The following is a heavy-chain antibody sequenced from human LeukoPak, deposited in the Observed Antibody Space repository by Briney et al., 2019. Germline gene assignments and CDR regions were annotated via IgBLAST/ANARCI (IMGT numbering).Heavy chain of an antibody. J-gene: IGHJ4*02. CDR2: IYYIGST. D-gene: IGHD4-17*01. CDR1: GGSTNTYY. CDR3: ASKSSDHGELRFDY. Sequence: SETQSLTCTISGGSTNTYYWSWIRQPPGKGLEWIGYIYYIGSTNYSPSLKSRATISVDTSKNQFSLKLSSVTAADTAVYYCASKSSDHGELRFDYWGQGALVTVCS. V-gene: IGHV4-59*01.